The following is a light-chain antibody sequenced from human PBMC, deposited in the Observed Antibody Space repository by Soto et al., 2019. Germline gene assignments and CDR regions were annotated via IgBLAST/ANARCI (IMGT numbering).Light chain of an antibody. J-gene: IGKJ2*01. CDR3: QRYGNSPLYT. V-gene: IGKV3-20*01. Sequence: EIVLTQSPGTLSLSPGERATLSCRASQSVSSSNLAWYQHKPGQPPRLLIYGAFSRATGIPDRFSGSGSGTDFTLTISRLEPEDFAVYYCQRYGNSPLYTFGQGTKLEIK. CDR2: GAF. CDR1: QSVSSSN.